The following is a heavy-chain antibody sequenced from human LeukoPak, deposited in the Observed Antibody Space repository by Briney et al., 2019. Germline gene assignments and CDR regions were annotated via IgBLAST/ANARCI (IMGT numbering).Heavy chain of an antibody. CDR3: TKVRSGSSSWALRVFDY. Sequence: GGSLRLSCAVSGFTFSSEAMGWVRQLPGGGLEWVSTISPAGGTTYYAESMKARFTISRDNSKSTLYLQMNSLRVEDTAVYYCTKVRSGSSSWALRVFDYWGQGALVTVSS. V-gene: IGHV3-23*01. CDR1: GFTFSSEA. D-gene: IGHD6-13*01. J-gene: IGHJ4*02. CDR2: ISPAGGTT.